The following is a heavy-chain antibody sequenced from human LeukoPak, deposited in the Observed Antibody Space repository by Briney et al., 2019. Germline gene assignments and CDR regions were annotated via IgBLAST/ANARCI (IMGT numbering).Heavy chain of an antibody. D-gene: IGHD6-19*01. Sequence: SSETLSLTCTVSGGSISSYYWSWIRQPPGQGLEWIGYIYHSGSTNYNPSLKSRVTISVDTSKNQFSLKLSSVTAADTAVYYCASARSGWYSDYWGQGTLVTVSS. J-gene: IGHJ4*02. CDR3: ASARSGWYSDY. CDR1: GGSISSYY. V-gene: IGHV4-59*01. CDR2: IYHSGST.